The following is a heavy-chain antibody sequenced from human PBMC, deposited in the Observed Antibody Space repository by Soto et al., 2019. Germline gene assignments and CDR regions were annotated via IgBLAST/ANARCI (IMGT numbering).Heavy chain of an antibody. CDR3: ARGAEFCSGGSCLDAFDI. CDR2: INPNSGGT. J-gene: IGHJ3*02. CDR1: GYTFTGYY. D-gene: IGHD2-15*01. V-gene: IGHV1-2*04. Sequence: ASVKVSCKASGYTFTGYYMHWVRQAPGQGLEWMGWINPNSGGTNYAQKFQGWVTMTRDTSISTAYMELSRLRSDDTAVYYCARGAEFCSGGSCLDAFDIWGQGTMVTVSS.